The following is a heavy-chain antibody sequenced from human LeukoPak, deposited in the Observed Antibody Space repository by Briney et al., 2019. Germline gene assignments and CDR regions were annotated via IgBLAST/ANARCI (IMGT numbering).Heavy chain of an antibody. V-gene: IGHV3-21*01. Sequence: GGSLRLSCAASGFTFSSYSMNWVRQAPGKGLEWVSSISSSSSYIYYADSVKGRFTISRDNAKNSLYLQMNSLRAEDTAVYYCARGAAAGTFDYWGQGTLVTVSS. CDR1: GFTFSSYS. J-gene: IGHJ4*02. CDR2: ISSSSSYI. CDR3: ARGAAAGTFDY. D-gene: IGHD6-13*01.